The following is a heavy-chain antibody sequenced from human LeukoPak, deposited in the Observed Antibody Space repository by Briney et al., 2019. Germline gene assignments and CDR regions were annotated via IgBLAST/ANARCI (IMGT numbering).Heavy chain of an antibody. Sequence: PGGSLRLSCTASGFTFSLYDMNWVRQAPGKGLEYVSAISSSGGSTYYANSVKGRFTISRDNSKNTLYLQMGSLRAEDMGVYYCVREERGQAMDYWGQGTLVTVSS. D-gene: IGHD2-2*01. J-gene: IGHJ4*02. CDR3: VREERGQAMDY. CDR1: GFTFSLYD. CDR2: ISSSGGST. V-gene: IGHV3-64*01.